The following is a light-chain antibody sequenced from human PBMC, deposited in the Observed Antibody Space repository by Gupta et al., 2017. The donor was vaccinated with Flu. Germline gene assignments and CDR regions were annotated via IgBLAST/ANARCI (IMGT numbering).Light chain of an antibody. CDR2: KDS. Sequence: GKTARITCSGDAVTKQYAYWYQQKPGHAPVVVICKDSERPAGLPGRFSASSSGTTATFTISGGQAEDDAYYYCQSEGSSGTYVFGTGTKVTVL. V-gene: IGLV3-25*03. CDR3: QSEGSSGTYV. CDR1: AVTKQY. J-gene: IGLJ1*01.